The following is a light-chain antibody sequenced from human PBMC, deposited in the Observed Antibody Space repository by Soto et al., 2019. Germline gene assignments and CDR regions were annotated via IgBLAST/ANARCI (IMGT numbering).Light chain of an antibody. J-gene: IGKJ2*01. Sequence: EIVLTQSPDTLSLSPGERATLSCRATQNVARSNLAWYQHRPGQAPRLLISGASTRAADTPDRFSGSGSGEQFTLTISRLEPEDFCVYYCHQYGSSPPYIFGKGTRLAI. CDR2: GAS. V-gene: IGKV3-20*01. CDR1: QNVARSN. CDR3: HQYGSSPPYI.